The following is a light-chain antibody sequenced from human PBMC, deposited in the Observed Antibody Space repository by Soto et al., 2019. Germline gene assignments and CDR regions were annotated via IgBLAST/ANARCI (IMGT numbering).Light chain of an antibody. Sequence: DIQMTQSPPSLSASVGDSVTITCRASQNINSQLNWYQQKPGRAPQPLIYGAFTLQSGVPSRFSGRGSGTDFTLTSSRLQHEDCASYYCQQTYIIPRTCGQGTKVEIK. CDR1: QNINSQ. CDR3: QQTYIIPRT. CDR2: GAF. V-gene: IGKV1-39*01. J-gene: IGKJ1*01.